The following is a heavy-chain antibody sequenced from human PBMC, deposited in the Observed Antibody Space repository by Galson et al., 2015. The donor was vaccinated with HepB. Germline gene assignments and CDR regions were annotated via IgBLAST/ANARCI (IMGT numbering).Heavy chain of an antibody. CDR3: ARQKGTMMPFDY. Sequence: LSLTCTVSGVSISSYYWSWTRQPPGKGLEWIGYINYNGGTNYNPSLKSRVTISVDTSKNQFSLKLRSVTAADTAVYYCARQKGTMMPFDYWGQGTLVTVSS. J-gene: IGHJ4*02. CDR2: INYNGGT. CDR1: GVSISSYY. V-gene: IGHV4-59*08. D-gene: IGHD3-22*01.